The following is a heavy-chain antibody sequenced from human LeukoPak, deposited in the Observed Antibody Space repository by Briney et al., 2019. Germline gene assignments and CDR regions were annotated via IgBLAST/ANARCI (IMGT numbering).Heavy chain of an antibody. Sequence: SQTLSLTCTVSGGSISSGGYYWSWIRQHPGKGLEWIGYTYYSGSTYYNPSLKSRVTISVDTSKNQFSLKLSSVTAADTAVYYCARTPWGLNYFDYWGQGTLVTVSS. V-gene: IGHV4-31*03. J-gene: IGHJ4*02. CDR3: ARTPWGLNYFDY. CDR1: GGSISSGGYY. D-gene: IGHD1-26*01. CDR2: TYYSGST.